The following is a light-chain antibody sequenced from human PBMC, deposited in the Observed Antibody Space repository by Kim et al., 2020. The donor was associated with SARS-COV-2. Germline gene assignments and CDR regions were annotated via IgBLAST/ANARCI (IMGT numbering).Light chain of an antibody. CDR1: QSVSSN. CDR3: QQYNNWPQT. V-gene: IGKV3-15*01. J-gene: IGKJ1*01. CDR2: GAS. Sequence: EIVMTQSPPTLSVSPGERATLSCRASQSVSSNLAWYQQKPGQAPRLLIYGASTRATGIPARFSGSGSGTEFTLTISSLQSEDFAVYYCQQYNNWPQTFGQGTKVDIK.